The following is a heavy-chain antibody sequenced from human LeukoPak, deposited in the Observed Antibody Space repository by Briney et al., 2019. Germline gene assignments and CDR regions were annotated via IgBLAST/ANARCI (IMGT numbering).Heavy chain of an antibody. CDR1: GFSISNGYY. CDR2: LYHSDSA. Sequence: TSETLSLTCAVSGFSISNGYYWVWIRQPPGRGLEWIGSLYHSDSAYYNTSLRSRVSMSVDTSKNQFSLKLSSVTAADTAVYYCARYRAAAGKGGNIDYWGQGTLVTVSS. J-gene: IGHJ4*02. CDR3: ARYRAAAGKGGNIDY. V-gene: IGHV4-38-2*01. D-gene: IGHD6-13*01.